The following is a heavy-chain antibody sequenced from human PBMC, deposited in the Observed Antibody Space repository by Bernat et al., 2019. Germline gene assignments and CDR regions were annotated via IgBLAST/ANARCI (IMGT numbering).Heavy chain of an antibody. D-gene: IGHD2-21*02. CDR1: GGTFSSYA. J-gene: IGHJ3*02. V-gene: IGHV1-69*01. CDR3: ARDEGDRDAFDI. Sequence: QVQLVQSGAEVKKPGSSVKVSCKASGGTFSSYAISWVRQAPGQGLAWMGGIIPIFGTANYAQKFHGSVTITADESTSTAYRELSSLRSEDTAVYYCARDEGDRDAFDIWGQGTMVTVSS. CDR2: IIPIFGTA.